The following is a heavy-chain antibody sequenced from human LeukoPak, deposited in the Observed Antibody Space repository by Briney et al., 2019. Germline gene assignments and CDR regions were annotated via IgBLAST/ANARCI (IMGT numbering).Heavy chain of an antibody. V-gene: IGHV3-33*01. Sequence: GGSLRLSCAASGFTLSSYGMHWVRQAPGKGLEWVAVIWYDGSNKYYTDSVKGRFTISRDNSKNTLNLQMNSLRAEDTAVYYCARRFGDDAFDIWGQGTVVTVSS. CDR2: IWYDGSNK. J-gene: IGHJ3*02. CDR1: GFTLSSYG. CDR3: ARRFGDDAFDI. D-gene: IGHD3-10*01.